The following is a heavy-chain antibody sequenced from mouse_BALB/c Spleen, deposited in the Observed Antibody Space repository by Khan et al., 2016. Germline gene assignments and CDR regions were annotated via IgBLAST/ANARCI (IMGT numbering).Heavy chain of an antibody. Sequence: VQLKQSGAELVRPGALVKLSCKASGFNIKDYYLHWVKQRPEQGLEWVGWIDPENGHPIYDPKFQGKASMTADTSSNTAYLQLSSLTSEDTAVYYCSGEISYHTSRGFAYWGQGTLVTVSA. D-gene: IGHD2-12*01. CDR3: SGEISYHTSRGFAY. CDR2: IDPENGHP. CDR1: GFNIKDYY. J-gene: IGHJ3*01. V-gene: IGHV14-1*02.